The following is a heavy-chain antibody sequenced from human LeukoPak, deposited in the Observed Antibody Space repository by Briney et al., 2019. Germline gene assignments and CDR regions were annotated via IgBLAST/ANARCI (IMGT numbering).Heavy chain of an antibody. D-gene: IGHD3-16*01. CDR1: GFTFSRYT. V-gene: IGHV3-23*01. CDR3: AKNRETDNVWTFDL. Sequence: AGSLRLSCVASGFTFSRYTINWIRQAPRRGLEWVSAISGGDTRYYADSVWGRFTVTRDNAKNIVYLQMGNLRPEDTAIYFCAKNRETDNVWTFDLWGRGTMVTVSS. J-gene: IGHJ3*01. CDR2: ISGGDTR.